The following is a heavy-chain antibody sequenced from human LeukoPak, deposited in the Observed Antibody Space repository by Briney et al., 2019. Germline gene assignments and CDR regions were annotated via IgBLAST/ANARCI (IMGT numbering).Heavy chain of an antibody. Sequence: KPSETLSLTCAVSGYSISSGYYWGWIRPPPGKGLEWIGSIYHSGSTYYNPSLKSRVTISVDTSKNQFSLKLSSVTAADTAVYYCARHSMVRGVIRSGLTQFDYWGQGTLVTVSS. D-gene: IGHD3-10*01. CDR2: IYHSGST. J-gene: IGHJ4*02. CDR1: GYSISSGYY. V-gene: IGHV4-38-2*01. CDR3: ARHSMVRGVIRSGLTQFDY.